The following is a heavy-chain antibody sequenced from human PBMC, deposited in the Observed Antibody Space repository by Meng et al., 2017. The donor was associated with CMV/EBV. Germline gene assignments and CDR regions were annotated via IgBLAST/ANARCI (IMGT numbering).Heavy chain of an antibody. CDR2: TYYRSKWYN. D-gene: IGHD3-10*01. J-gene: IGHJ5*02. CDR3: ARDQRYYGSGSYYNSGWFDP. V-gene: IGHV6-1*01. Sequence: NSAAWNWIRQSPSRGLEWLGRTYYRSKWYNDYAVSVNSRITINPDTSKNQFSLQLNSVTPEDTAVYYCARDQRYYGSGSYYNSGWFDPWGQGTLVTVSS. CDR1: NSAA.